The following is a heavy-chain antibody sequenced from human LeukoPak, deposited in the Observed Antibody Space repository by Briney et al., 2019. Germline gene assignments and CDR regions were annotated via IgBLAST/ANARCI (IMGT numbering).Heavy chain of an antibody. CDR1: GFTFSSYG. V-gene: IGHV3-30*18. D-gene: IGHD3-10*01. CDR3: AKDPHYCGSGSYYKNENWFGP. CDR2: ISYDGSNK. Sequence: GRSLRLSCAASGFTFSSYGMHWVRQAPGKGLEWVAVISYDGSNKYYADSVKGRFTISRDNSKNTLYLQMNSLRAEDTAVYYCAKDPHYCGSGSYYKNENWFGPWGQGTLVTVSS. J-gene: IGHJ5*02.